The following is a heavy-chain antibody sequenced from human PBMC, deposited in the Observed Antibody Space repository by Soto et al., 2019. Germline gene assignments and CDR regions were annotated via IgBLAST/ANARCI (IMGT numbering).Heavy chain of an antibody. Sequence: QVQLVQSGGEVKKPGASVKVSCQASGYTFSDYAISWVRQAPGQGLEWMGWISASTRNTDQAQNFQGRVIMTLDTSTNTAYMELRSLRSDDTAVYYCVRCYCSVGSGYACWHFGLWGRGTLVTVSS. CDR2: ISASTRNT. J-gene: IGHJ2*01. D-gene: IGHD2-15*01. CDR1: GYTFSDYA. V-gene: IGHV1-18*01. CDR3: VRCYCSVGSGYACWHFGL.